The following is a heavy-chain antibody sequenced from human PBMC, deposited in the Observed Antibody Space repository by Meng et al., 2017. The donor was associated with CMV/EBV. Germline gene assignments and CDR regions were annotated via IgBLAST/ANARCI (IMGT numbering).Heavy chain of an antibody. J-gene: IGHJ5*02. CDR3: ARSGDGDSDSSGYRMCWFDP. D-gene: IGHD3-22*01. CDR2: IYYRGST. V-gene: IGHV4-61*01. Sequence: GSYYWSWIRQPPGKGLEWSGYIYYRGSTNYNPSLKSRVTISVDTSKNQFSLKLSSVTAADTAVYYCARSGDGDSDSSGYRMCWFDPWGQGTLVTVSS. CDR1: GSYY.